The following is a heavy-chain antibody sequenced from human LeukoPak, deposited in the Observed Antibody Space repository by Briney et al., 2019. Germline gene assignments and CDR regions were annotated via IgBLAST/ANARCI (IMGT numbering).Heavy chain of an antibody. V-gene: IGHV3-23*01. CDR3: AKKAQYNGNYPLDY. CDR1: GFTFTSYS. CDR2: TSDRGDYT. Sequence: GGSLRLSCAASGFTFTSYSMSWVRQAPGKGLEWVSGTSDRGDYTYYADSVKGRFTISRDNSKNTLYLQMNSLRAEDTALYFCAKKAQYNGNYPLDYWGQGTMVTVSS. D-gene: IGHD1-26*01. J-gene: IGHJ4*02.